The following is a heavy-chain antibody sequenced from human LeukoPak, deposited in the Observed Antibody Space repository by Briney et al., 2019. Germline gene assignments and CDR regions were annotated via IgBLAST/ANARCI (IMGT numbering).Heavy chain of an antibody. CDR1: GFTFSSYA. V-gene: IGHV3-7*01. J-gene: IGHJ3*02. CDR2: IKQDGSEK. D-gene: IGHD3-9*01. Sequence: GGSLRLSCAASGFTFSSYAMSWVRQAPGKGLEWVANIKQDGSEKYYVDSVKGRFTISRDNAKNSLYLQMNSLRAEDTAVYYCARDLLRYFDRDAFDIWGQGTMVTVSS. CDR3: ARDLLRYFDRDAFDI.